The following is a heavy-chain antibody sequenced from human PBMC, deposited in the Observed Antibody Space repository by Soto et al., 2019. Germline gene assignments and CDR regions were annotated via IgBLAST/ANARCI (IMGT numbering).Heavy chain of an antibody. CDR2: IKSKTDGGTT. V-gene: IGHV3-15*01. CDR1: GFTFSNAW. Sequence: PGGSLRLSCAASGFTFSNAWMSWVRQAPGKGLEWVGRIKSKTDGGTTDYAAPVKGRFTISRDDSKNTLYLQMNSLKTEDTAVYYCARGGVGATGLYYGMDVWGQGTTVTVSS. D-gene: IGHD1-26*01. CDR3: ARGGVGATGLYYGMDV. J-gene: IGHJ6*02.